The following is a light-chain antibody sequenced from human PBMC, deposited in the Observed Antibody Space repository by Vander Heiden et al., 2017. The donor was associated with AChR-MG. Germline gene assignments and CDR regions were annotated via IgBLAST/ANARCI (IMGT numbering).Light chain of an antibody. CDR2: EGS. CDR1: QSLRHSDGKSY. V-gene: IGKV2D-29*02. Sequence: DIVMTQSPLSLSVTPGQPASISCKSSQSLRHSDGKSYLYWYLQQPGQSAQLLIYEGSNRFYGVADRISGSGSGRDFTMITSRGEDEDVGVYYCMQSIKPRARTFGGGTKVEIK. CDR3: MQSIKPRART. J-gene: IGKJ4*02.